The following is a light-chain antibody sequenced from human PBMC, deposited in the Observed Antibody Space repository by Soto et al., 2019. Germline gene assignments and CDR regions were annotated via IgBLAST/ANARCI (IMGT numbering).Light chain of an antibody. CDR3: KQYNNWPLT. J-gene: IGKJ5*01. V-gene: IGKV3-15*01. CDR2: GAY. Sequence: EIVMTQSPATLSVSPGERAALSCRASQSVSSNLAWYQQKPGQAPRLLIYGAYSRATGIPVRFSGSGSGTEFTLTIRSLQSEDFAVYYCKQYNNWPLTFGQGTRLEIK. CDR1: QSVSSN.